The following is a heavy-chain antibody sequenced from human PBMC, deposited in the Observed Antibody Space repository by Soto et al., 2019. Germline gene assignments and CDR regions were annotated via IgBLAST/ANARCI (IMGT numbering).Heavy chain of an antibody. V-gene: IGHV3-53*02. CDR3: GSTRGRSYDY. CDR1: GFTVSGNY. CDR2: IYNGGGT. Sequence: EVQLVETGGGLIQPGGSLRLSCAASGFTVSGNYMSWVRQAPGKGLEWVSVIYNGGGTYYADSVKGRFTISRDNSKNTLYLQMTSLRAEDTAVYYCGSTRGRSYDYWGQGTLVTVSS. D-gene: IGHD5-12*01. J-gene: IGHJ4*02.